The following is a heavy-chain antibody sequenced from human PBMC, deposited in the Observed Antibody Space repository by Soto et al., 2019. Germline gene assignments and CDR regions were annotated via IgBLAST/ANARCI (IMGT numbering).Heavy chain of an antibody. D-gene: IGHD5-12*01. V-gene: IGHV3-21*01. CDR1: GFTFCSYG. CDR3: ARDLSLERYSGYVGPRNPSAADY. CDR2: NSSSSSYI. Sequence: PGGSLRLSCAASGFTFCSYGMNWVRQAPGKGLERVSSNSSSSSYIYYADSVKGRFTISRDNAKNSLYLQKNSLRAEDTAVYYCARDLSLERYSGYVGPRNPSAADYWGQGTLVTVSS. J-gene: IGHJ4*02.